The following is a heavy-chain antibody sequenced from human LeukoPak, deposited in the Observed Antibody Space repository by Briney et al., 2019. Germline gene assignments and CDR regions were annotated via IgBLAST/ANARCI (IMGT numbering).Heavy chain of an antibody. V-gene: IGHV4-59*08. Sequence: SETLSLTCTVSGGSISSYYWSWIRQPPGKGLEWIGYIYYSGSTNYNPSLKSRVTISVDTSKNQFSLKLSSVTAAGTAVYYCARHDSSGWFPGGAFDIWGQGTMVTVSS. D-gene: IGHD6-19*01. CDR2: IYYSGST. CDR1: GGSISSYY. J-gene: IGHJ3*02. CDR3: ARHDSSGWFPGGAFDI.